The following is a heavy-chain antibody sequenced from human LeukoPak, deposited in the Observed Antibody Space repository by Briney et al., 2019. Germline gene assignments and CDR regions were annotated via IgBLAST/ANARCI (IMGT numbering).Heavy chain of an antibody. J-gene: IGHJ6*03. CDR1: DESLSGYS. CDR3: ARGVKQLGRFYFYMDV. CDR2: VNPSGST. V-gene: IGHV4-34*01. D-gene: IGHD1-1*01. Sequence: SETLSLTCVVSDESLSGYSWNWIRQPPGKGLECIGEVNPSGSTNYNPSLQSRVTISLDRSKNNFSLNLTSVTAADTAVYYCARGVKQLGRFYFYMDVWGNGTTVIVSS.